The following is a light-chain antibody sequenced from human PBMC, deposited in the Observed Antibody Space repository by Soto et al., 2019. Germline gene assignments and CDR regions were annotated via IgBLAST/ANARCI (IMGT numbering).Light chain of an antibody. Sequence: DIVMTQSPDSLAVSLGERATINCKSSQSVLYSSNNKNYLAWYQQRPGRPPKLLIYWASTRESGVPDRFSGSGSGTDFTLTITSLQAEDGAVYYSQQYESTPPTFGQGTKLEIK. CDR1: QSVLYSSNNKNY. V-gene: IGKV4-1*01. CDR3: QQYESTPPT. J-gene: IGKJ2*01. CDR2: WAS.